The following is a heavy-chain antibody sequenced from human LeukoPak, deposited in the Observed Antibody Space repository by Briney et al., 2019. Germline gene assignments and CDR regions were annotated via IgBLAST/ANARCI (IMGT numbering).Heavy chain of an antibody. J-gene: IGHJ4*02. Sequence: GASVKVSCKASGYTFTSYGISWVRQVPGQGLEWMGWISGYKGNTNYAQKVQGRVTMTTDTSTSTAYMELRSLRSGDTAVYYCARRETYYDILTGYYFDYWGQGTLVSVSS. D-gene: IGHD3-9*01. CDR2: ISGYKGNT. V-gene: IGHV1-18*01. CDR1: GYTFTSYG. CDR3: ARRETYYDILTGYYFDY.